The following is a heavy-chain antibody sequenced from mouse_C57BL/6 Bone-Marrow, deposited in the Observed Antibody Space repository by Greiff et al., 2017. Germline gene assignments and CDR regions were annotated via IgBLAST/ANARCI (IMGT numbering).Heavy chain of an antibody. V-gene: IGHV1-64*01. D-gene: IGHD1-1*01. J-gene: IGHJ2*01. CDR1: GYTFTSYW. CDR3: VYYYGSSYEGY. Sequence: QVQLKQPGAELVKPGASVKLSCKASGYTFTSYWMHWVKQRPGQGLEWIGMIHPNSGSTNYNEKFKSKATLTVDKSSSTAYMQLSSLTSEDSAVYYCVYYYGSSYEGYWGQGTTLTVSS. CDR2: IHPNSGST.